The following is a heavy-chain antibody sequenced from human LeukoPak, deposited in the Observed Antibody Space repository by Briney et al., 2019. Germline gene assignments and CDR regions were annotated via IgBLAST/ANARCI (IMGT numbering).Heavy chain of an antibody. CDR1: GFTFSTYW. CDR3: ARDLDWILFDY. Sequence: TGGSLRLSCAASGFTFSTYWMHWVRQAPGKGLVWVSRIRPEGTTTAYADSVKGRFTISRDNVKNTLFLQMNSLSAEDTAVYYCARDLDWILFDYWGQGTLVTVSS. D-gene: IGHD3-9*01. V-gene: IGHV3-74*03. CDR2: IRPEGTTT. J-gene: IGHJ4*02.